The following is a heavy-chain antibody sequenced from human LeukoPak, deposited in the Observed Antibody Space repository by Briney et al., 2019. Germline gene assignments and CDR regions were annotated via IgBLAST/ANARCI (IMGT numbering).Heavy chain of an antibody. CDR1: GGSIRGYY. D-gene: IGHD6-13*01. V-gene: IGHV4-59*01. J-gene: IGHJ1*01. CDR3: ASYSSSLEYFHP. Sequence: PSETLSLTCTVSGGSIRGYYWGWIRQPPGKGLEWIAYINYSGSTNYNPSLKSRVAMSVDTSKNQFSLKFSSVTAADTAVYYCASYSSSLEYFHPWGQGTLVTVSS. CDR2: INYSGST.